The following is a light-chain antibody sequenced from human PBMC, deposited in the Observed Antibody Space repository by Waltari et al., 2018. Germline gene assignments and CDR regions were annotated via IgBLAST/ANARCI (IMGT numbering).Light chain of an antibody. Sequence: DIQMTQSPSTLSASVGDRVTITCRASQSISKLAWYQQKPGKAPNLLIYKAATLQSGVPSRFSSSGYGTEFTLTISSLQPDDFATYYCQQYNSYPLTFGGGTKVEIK. CDR3: QQYNSYPLT. CDR2: KAA. CDR1: QSISK. J-gene: IGKJ4*01. V-gene: IGKV1-5*03.